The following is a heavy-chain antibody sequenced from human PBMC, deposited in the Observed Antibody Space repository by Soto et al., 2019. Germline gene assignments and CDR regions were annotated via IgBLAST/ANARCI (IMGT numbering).Heavy chain of an antibody. CDR1: GDSITSNSYF. J-gene: IGHJ4*02. CDR2: IYYSGTT. Sequence: QLQLQESGPGLVKPSETLSLTCTVSGDSITSNSYFWAWIRQPPGKGLEWIGSIYYSGTTYYNLPLKSRVTIPVDRSKNQFSLKLSSVTAADTAVYYCARHFSVDYFDNWGQGALVTVSS. CDR3: ARHFSVDYFDN. V-gene: IGHV4-39*01.